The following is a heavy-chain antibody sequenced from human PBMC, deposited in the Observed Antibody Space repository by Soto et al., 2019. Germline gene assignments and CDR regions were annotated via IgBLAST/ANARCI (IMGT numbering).Heavy chain of an antibody. V-gene: IGHV3-7*01. D-gene: IGHD3-3*01. J-gene: IGHJ3*02. CDR1: GFTFSSYW. CDR3: AREKYNVLRFLEWLFSDAFDI. CDR2: IKQDGSEK. Sequence: GGSLRLSCAASGFTFSSYWMSWVRQAPGKGLEWVANIKQDGSEKYYVDSVKGRFTISRDNAKNALYLQMNSLRAEDTAVYYCAREKYNVLRFLEWLFSDAFDIWGQGTMVTGSS.